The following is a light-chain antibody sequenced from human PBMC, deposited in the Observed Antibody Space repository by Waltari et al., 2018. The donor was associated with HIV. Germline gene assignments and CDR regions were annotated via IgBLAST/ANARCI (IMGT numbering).Light chain of an antibody. J-gene: IGLJ1*01. Sequence: QSALTQPASVSGSPGQTVTISCSGTSSDVGGYNYVSWYQQHPDKAPKLIIYEVNHRPSRVANRFSGSKSGNTAYLTISGLQAEDEAYYYCSSFSSGNSLEVFGTGTTVTFL. CDR1: SSDVGGYNY. V-gene: IGLV2-14*01. CDR3: SSFSSGNSLEV. CDR2: EVN.